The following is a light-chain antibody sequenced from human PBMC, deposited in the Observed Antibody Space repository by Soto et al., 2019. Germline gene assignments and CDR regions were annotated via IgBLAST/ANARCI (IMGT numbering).Light chain of an antibody. CDR2: GAS. J-gene: IGKJ1*01. CDR3: QHHNSYSQT. CDR1: QSIRYY. Sequence: DIQLTQSPPTLSASVGDRATITCRASQSIRYYLAWYQQMPGKTPKLLIYGASSLQSEVPSRFSGSGYGTEFTLTISSLQPDDFATYFCQHHNSYSQTFGQGTKVDIK. V-gene: IGKV1-5*01.